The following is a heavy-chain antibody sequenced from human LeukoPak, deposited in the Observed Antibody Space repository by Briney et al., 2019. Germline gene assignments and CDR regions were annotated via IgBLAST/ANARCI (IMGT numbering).Heavy chain of an antibody. CDR3: PKETISGVGVPRSDY. D-gene: IGHD3-3*01. CDR1: GFTFSSCA. J-gene: IGHJ4*02. Sequence: PGWSLRLSCVTSGFTFSSCAMSWVRQAPGNGLEWDSAISRSGKNTYYEDSVKGRFTISRDNSENTLYLQMGSLVAEDTAVYYCPKETISGVGVPRSDYWGQGTLVTVSS. V-gene: IGHV3-23*01. CDR2: ISRSGKNT.